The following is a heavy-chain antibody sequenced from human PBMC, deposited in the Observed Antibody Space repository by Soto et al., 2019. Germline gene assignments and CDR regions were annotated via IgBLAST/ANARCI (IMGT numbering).Heavy chain of an antibody. V-gene: IGHV3-9*01. CDR3: AKVGGITGGGYFDY. CDR1: GFTFDDYA. D-gene: IGHD3-16*01. J-gene: IGHJ4*02. CDR2: ISWNSGSI. Sequence: EVQLVESGGGLVQPGRSLRLSCAASGFTFDDYAMHWVRQAPGKGLEWVSGISWNSGSIGYADSVKGRFTISRDNAKNSLYLQMNSLRAEDTALYYCAKVGGITGGGYFDYWGQGTLVTVSS.